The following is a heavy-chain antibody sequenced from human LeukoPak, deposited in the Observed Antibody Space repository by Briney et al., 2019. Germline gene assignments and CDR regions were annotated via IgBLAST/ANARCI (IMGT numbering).Heavy chain of an antibody. CDR2: INHSGST. V-gene: IGHV4-34*01. Sequence: PSETLSLTCAVYGGSFSGYYWSWIRQPPGKGLEWIGEINHSGSTNYNPSLKSRVTISVDTSKNQFSLKLSSVTAADTAVYYCASTVASPNWFDPWGQGTLVTVSS. J-gene: IGHJ5*02. D-gene: IGHD6-19*01. CDR3: ASTVASPNWFDP. CDR1: GGSFSGYY.